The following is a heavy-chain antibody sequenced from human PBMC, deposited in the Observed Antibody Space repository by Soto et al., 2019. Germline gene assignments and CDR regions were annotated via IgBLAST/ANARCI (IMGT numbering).Heavy chain of an antibody. CDR2: INHSGST. CDR3: ARGPSWGPGITMVRGVIITLDY. J-gene: IGHJ4*02. CDR1: GGSFSGYY. V-gene: IGHV4-34*01. D-gene: IGHD3-10*01. Sequence: SETLSLTCAVYGGSFSGYYWSWIRQPPGKGLEWIGEINHSGSTNYNPSLKSRVTISVDTSKNQFSLKLSSVTAADTAVYYRARGPSWGPGITMVRGVIITLDYWGQGTLVTVS.